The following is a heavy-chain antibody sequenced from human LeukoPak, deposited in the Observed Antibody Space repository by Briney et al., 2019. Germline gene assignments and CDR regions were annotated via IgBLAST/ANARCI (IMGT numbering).Heavy chain of an antibody. Sequence: SETLSLTCTVSGYSISSDNYWGWIRQPPGKGMEWIGNIYQTGSTYYSPSLTSRVTISIDTSKSQFSLKLRSVTAADTAVYYCARDLSITLIRGITFDYWGQGALVTVSS. CDR2: IYQTGST. V-gene: IGHV4-38-2*02. D-gene: IGHD3-10*01. CDR1: GYSISSDNY. CDR3: ARDLSITLIRGITFDY. J-gene: IGHJ4*02.